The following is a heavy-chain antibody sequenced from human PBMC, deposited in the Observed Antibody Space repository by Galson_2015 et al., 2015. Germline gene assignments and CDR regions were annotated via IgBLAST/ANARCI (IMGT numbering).Heavy chain of an antibody. J-gene: IGHJ4*02. CDR2: VFHSGAT. CDR3: ASIVDTSLGSFFDY. V-gene: IGHV4-4*01. CDR1: GDSISNSYW. Sequence: LSLTCAVSGDSISNSYWWSWVRQPPGKGLEWIGDVFHSGATVYNPSLKSRVTISVDNSKNHFSLKLSSVTAADTAVYFCASIVDTSLGSFFDYWGQGTLVSVSS. D-gene: IGHD3-16*02.